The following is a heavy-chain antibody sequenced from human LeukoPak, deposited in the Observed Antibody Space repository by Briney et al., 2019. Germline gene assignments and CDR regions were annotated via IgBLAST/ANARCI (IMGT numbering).Heavy chain of an antibody. V-gene: IGHV3-23*01. CDR2: MTTSGGGT. D-gene: IGHD3-9*01. CDR3: ARGGGRYFDWLLYY. CDR1: GFTFSSYG. J-gene: IGHJ4*02. Sequence: GGSLRLSCVASGFTFSSYGMSWVRQAPGKGLEWVSGMTTSGGGTYYADSVKGRFTISRDNAKNSLYLQMNSLRAEDTAVYYCARGGGRYFDWLLYYWGQGTLVTVSS.